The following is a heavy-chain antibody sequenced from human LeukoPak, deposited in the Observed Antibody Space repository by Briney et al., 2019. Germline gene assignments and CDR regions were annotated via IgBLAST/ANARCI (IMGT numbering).Heavy chain of an antibody. V-gene: IGHV3-48*01. CDR1: GFIFSTYS. J-gene: IGHJ5*02. CDR3: ARDSVVVVPAAYIPLNWFDP. CDR2: ISSSSSSI. D-gene: IGHD2-2*01. Sequence: PGGSLRLSCAASGFIFSTYSINWVRQAPGKGLEWVSHISSSSSSIYYADSVKGRFSISRDSAKNSLYLQMNSLRAEDTAVYYCARDSVVVVPAAYIPLNWFDPWGQGTLVTVSS.